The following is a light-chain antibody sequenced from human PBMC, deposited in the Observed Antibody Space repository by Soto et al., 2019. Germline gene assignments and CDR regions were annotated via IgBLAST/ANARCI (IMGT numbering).Light chain of an antibody. CDR3: QQRSKWPVT. J-gene: IGKJ3*01. Sequence: EIVLTQSPDTLSLSPGERAIFSCRTSQSIGSTLAWYQHKPGRAPRLLIYDASKRATGIPARFSGSGSGTDFTLTISSLEPEDFAVYFCQQRSKWPVTFGPGTTVDIK. CDR2: DAS. CDR1: QSIGST. V-gene: IGKV3-11*01.